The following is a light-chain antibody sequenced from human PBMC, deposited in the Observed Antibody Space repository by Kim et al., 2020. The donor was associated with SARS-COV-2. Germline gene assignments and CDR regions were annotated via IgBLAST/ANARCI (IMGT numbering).Light chain of an antibody. Sequence: SASVGGRVTITCRAGQGISRSLAWYQQKPGKAPQLLISGASSLRSGVPSRFSGRGSGTEFTLTINNLQPGDIATYYCQQGNDLPYTFGQGTKLEI. CDR2: GAS. V-gene: IGKV1D-12*01. CDR1: QGISRS. CDR3: QQGNDLPYT. J-gene: IGKJ2*01.